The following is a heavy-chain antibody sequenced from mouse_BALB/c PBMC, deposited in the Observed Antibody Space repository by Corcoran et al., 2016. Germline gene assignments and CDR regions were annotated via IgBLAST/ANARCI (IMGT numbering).Heavy chain of an antibody. CDR3: ARRQGVLPEPFDY. V-gene: IGHV5-17*01. D-gene: IGHD6-1*01. J-gene: IGHJ4*01. CDR2: ISYDGSNK. Sequence: VQLVESGGGVVQPGRSLRLSCAASGFTFSSYAMHWVRQAAGKGLEWVAVISYDGSNKYYADSVEGRFTISRDNSKNTLYLQMNSLRAEDTAVYYCARRQGVLPEPFDYWGQGTLVTVSS. CDR1: GFTFSSYA.